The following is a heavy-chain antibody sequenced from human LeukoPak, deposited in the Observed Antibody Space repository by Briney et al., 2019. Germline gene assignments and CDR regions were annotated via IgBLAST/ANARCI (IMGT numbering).Heavy chain of an antibody. CDR2: ISSSSSYI. CDR1: GFTFSSYS. D-gene: IGHD2-15*01. Sequence: GGSLRLSCVASGFTFSSYSMNWVRQAPGKGLEWVSSISSSSSYIYYADSVKGRFTISRDNAKNSLYLQMNSLRAEDTAVYYCAGIPLYCSGGSCYLDYWGQGTLVTVSS. J-gene: IGHJ4*02. CDR3: AGIPLYCSGGSCYLDY. V-gene: IGHV3-21*01.